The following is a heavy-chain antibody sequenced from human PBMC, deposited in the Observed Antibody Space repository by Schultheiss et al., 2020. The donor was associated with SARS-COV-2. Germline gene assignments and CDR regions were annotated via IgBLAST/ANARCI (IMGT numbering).Heavy chain of an antibody. J-gene: IGHJ2*01. CDR3: ASNPRGYCSSTSCHPDWYFDL. CDR1: GGSFSGYY. V-gene: IGHV4-34*01. Sequence: SETLSLTCAVYGGSFSGYYWSWIRQPPGKGLEWIGSIYHSGSTYYNPSLKSRVTISVDTSKNQFSLKLSSVTAADTAVYYCASNPRGYCSSTSCHPDWYFDLWGRGTLVTVSS. D-gene: IGHD2-2*01. CDR2: IYHSGST.